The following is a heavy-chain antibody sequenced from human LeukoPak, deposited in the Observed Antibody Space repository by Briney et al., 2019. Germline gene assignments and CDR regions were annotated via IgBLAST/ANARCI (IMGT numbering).Heavy chain of an antibody. V-gene: IGHV1-3*01. J-gene: IGHJ5*02. CDR3: ATSTVTMVRGVISNWFDP. D-gene: IGHD3-10*01. CDR1: GYTFTSYA. CDR2: INAGNGNT. Sequence: ASVKVSCKASGYTFTSYAMHWVRQAPGQRLEWMGWINAGNGNTKYSQKFQGRVTITRDTSASTAYMELSSLRSEDTAVYYCATSTVTMVRGVISNWFDPWGQGTLVTVSS.